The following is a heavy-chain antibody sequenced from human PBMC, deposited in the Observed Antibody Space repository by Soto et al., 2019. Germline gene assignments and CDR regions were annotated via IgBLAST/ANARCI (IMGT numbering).Heavy chain of an antibody. Sequence: QVQLVESGGGVVQPGRSLRLSCAASGFTFSRYGMHWVRQAPGKGLEWVAVISYDGSNKYYADSVKGRFTISRDNSKNTLYLQMNSLRAEDTAVYYCAKDETTVVTPYYWGQGTLVTVSS. CDR3: AKDETTVVTPYY. CDR1: GFTFSRYG. J-gene: IGHJ4*02. CDR2: ISYDGSNK. V-gene: IGHV3-30*18. D-gene: IGHD4-17*01.